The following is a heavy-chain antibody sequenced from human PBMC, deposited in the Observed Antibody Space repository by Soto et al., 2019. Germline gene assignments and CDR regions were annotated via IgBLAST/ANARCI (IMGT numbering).Heavy chain of an antibody. V-gene: IGHV1-69*08. CDR3: AKDYGGKDGNY. Sequence: QVQLVQSGAEVKKPGSSVKVSCKASGGTFGSCTISCVRQAPGQGLEWMGRIIPILGIANYAQKFQGRVTITADKSTSTAYMELSILRSEDTAVYYCAKDYGGKDGNYWGQGTLVTVSS. J-gene: IGHJ4*02. CDR2: IIPILGIA. D-gene: IGHD4-17*01. CDR1: GGTFGSCT.